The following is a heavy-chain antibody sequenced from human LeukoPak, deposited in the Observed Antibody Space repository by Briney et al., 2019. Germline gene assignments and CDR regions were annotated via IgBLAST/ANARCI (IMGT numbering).Heavy chain of an antibody. J-gene: IGHJ4*02. D-gene: IGHD3-3*01. CDR3: ARTYYDFWSGYYRGEYYFDY. CDR2: IYYSGST. CDR1: GGSISSYY. Sequence: SETLSLTCTVSGGSISSYYWSWIRQPPGKGLEWIGYIYYSGSTNYNPSLKSRVTISVDTSKNQFSLKLSSVTAADTAVYYCARTYYDFWSGYYRGEYYFDYWGQGTLVTVSS. V-gene: IGHV4-59*01.